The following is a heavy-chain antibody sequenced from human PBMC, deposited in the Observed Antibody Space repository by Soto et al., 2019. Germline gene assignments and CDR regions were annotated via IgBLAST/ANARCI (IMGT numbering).Heavy chain of an antibody. D-gene: IGHD3-22*01. CDR3: ASLTYYYDSSGLYFDY. CDR2: IKQDGSEK. CDR1: GFTFSSYW. Sequence: GGSLRLSCAASGFTFSSYWMSWVRQAPGKGLEWVANIKQDGSEKYYVDSVKGRFTISRDNAKNSLYLQMNSLRAEDTAVYYCASLTYYYDSSGLYFDYWGQGPLVTGS. V-gene: IGHV3-7*03. J-gene: IGHJ4*02.